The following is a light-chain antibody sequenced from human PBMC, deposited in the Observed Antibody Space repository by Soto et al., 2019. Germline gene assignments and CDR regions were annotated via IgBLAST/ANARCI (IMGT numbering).Light chain of an antibody. CDR2: GAS. Sequence: EIVMTQSPATLSVSPGERATLSCRASQSVSSNLAWYQQKPGQAPRLLIYGASTRATGIPDRSSGSGSGTDFTLTISRLEPEDFAVYYCQQYSSSPLTFGGGTKVDI. V-gene: IGKV3-20*01. CDR3: QQYSSSPLT. CDR1: QSVSSN. J-gene: IGKJ4*01.